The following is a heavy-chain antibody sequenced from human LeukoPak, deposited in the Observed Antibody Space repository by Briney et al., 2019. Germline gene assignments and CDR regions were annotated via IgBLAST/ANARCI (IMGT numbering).Heavy chain of an antibody. V-gene: IGHV1-2*02. Sequence: ASVKVSCKASGYTFTGYYMHWVRQAPGQGLEWMGWINPNSGGTNYAQKFQGRVTMTRDTSISTAYMELSRLRSDDTAVYYCARERITMIVATPNDAFDIWGQGTMVTVSS. J-gene: IGHJ3*02. CDR1: GYTFTGYY. D-gene: IGHD3-22*01. CDR2: INPNSGGT. CDR3: ARERITMIVATPNDAFDI.